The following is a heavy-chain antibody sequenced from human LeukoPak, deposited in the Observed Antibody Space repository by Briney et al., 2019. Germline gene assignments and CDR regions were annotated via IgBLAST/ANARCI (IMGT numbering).Heavy chain of an antibody. D-gene: IGHD4-17*01. Sequence: GRSLRLSCAASGFTFDDYAMHWVRQAPGKGLEWVSGISWNSGSIGYADSVKGRFTISRDNANNSLYLQMNSLRAEDTALYYCAKDITTVTTGVHFDYWGQGNLVTVSS. CDR3: AKDITTVTTGVHFDY. V-gene: IGHV3-9*01. CDR1: GFTFDDYA. CDR2: ISWNSGSI. J-gene: IGHJ4*02.